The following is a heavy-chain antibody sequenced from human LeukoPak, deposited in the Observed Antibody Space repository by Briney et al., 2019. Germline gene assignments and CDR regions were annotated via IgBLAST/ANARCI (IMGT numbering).Heavy chain of an antibody. CDR2: INGDGRNI. Sequence: GGSLRLSCVATGFTFSSYWMHWVRQDPRKGLVWVSRINGDGRNINYADSVRGRFTISRDNAKNTLYLQMNTLRVEDTAVYYCTRDLMDYDVSTGLHHYYMDVWGQGTTVTVSS. V-gene: IGHV3-74*01. D-gene: IGHD3-9*01. CDR3: TRDLMDYDVSTGLHHYYMDV. J-gene: IGHJ6*02. CDR1: GFTFSSYW.